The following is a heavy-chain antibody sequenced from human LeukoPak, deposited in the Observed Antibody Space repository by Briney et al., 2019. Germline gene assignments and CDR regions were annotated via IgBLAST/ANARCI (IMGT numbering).Heavy chain of an antibody. D-gene: IGHD3-22*01. CDR1: GFTFSSYA. Sequence: GGSLRLSCAASGFTFSSYAMSWVRQAPGKGLEWVSAISGSGGSTYYADSVKGRFTISRDNSKNTLYLQMNSLRAKDTAVYYCAKADYYYSSGPSAFDYWGQGTLVTVSS. CDR2: ISGSGGST. CDR3: AKADYYYSSGPSAFDY. J-gene: IGHJ4*02. V-gene: IGHV3-23*01.